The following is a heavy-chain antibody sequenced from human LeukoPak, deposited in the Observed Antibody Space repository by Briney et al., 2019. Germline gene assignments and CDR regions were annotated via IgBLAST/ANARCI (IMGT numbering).Heavy chain of an antibody. D-gene: IGHD3-22*01. Sequence: GRSLRLSCAASGFTFSSYGMHWVRQAPDKGLEWVAVISYDGSNKYYADSVKVRFPISRDNSKNTLYLQMNSLRAEDTAVYYCAPGRDYYDSSGYTFDPWGQGTLVTVSS. CDR3: APGRDYYDSSGYTFDP. J-gene: IGHJ5*02. V-gene: IGHV3-30*03. CDR2: ISYDGSNK. CDR1: GFTFSSYG.